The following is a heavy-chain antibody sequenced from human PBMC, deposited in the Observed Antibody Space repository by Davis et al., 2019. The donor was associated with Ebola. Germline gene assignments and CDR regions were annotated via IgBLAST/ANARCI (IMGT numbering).Heavy chain of an antibody. J-gene: IGHJ6*02. Sequence: GESLKISCAASGFTFSSYAMHWVRQAPGKGLEWVAVISYDGSNKYYADSVKGRFTISRDNSKNTLYLQMNSLRSDDTAVYYCAKDLMMNYDFWSGFAGSYYGMDVWGQGTTVTVSS. CDR1: GFTFSSYA. CDR3: AKDLMMNYDFWSGFAGSYYGMDV. V-gene: IGHV3-30*04. CDR2: ISYDGSNK. D-gene: IGHD3-3*01.